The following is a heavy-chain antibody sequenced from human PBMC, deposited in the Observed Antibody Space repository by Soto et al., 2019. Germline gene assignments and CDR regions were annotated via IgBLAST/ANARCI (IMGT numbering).Heavy chain of an antibody. CDR1: GGTFSSYT. Sequence: SVKVSFNASGGTFSSYTISWVRHSPGQGLEWMGRIIPILGIANYAQKFQGRVTITADKSTSTAYMELSSLRSEETAVYYCASSLVRVVVPAAIRFDPWGQGTLVTVSS. D-gene: IGHD2-2*01. CDR2: IIPILGIA. V-gene: IGHV1-69*02. J-gene: IGHJ5*02. CDR3: ASSLVRVVVPAAIRFDP.